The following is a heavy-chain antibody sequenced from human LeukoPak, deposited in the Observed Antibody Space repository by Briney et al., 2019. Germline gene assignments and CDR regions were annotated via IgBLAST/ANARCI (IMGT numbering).Heavy chain of an antibody. Sequence: SETLSLPCTVSGGSISSYYGTWLRQPPGKGLEWVGYIYYTGATSYNPSLKSRVTISVDTSKKQFSLKLTSVTAADTAVYYCARYGGSGWVIDNWGQGTMVTVSS. CDR2: IYYTGAT. J-gene: IGHJ4*02. V-gene: IGHV4-59*08. D-gene: IGHD6-19*01. CDR1: GGSISSYY. CDR3: ARYGGSGWVIDN.